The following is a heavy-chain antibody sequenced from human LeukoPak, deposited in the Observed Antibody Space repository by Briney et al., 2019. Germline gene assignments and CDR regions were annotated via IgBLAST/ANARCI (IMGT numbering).Heavy chain of an antibody. J-gene: IGHJ4*02. CDR1: GFTFSSYA. CDR2: ISYDGSNK. V-gene: IGHV3-30-3*01. Sequence: GRSLRLSCAASGFTFSSYAMHWVRQAPGKGLEWVAVISYDGSNKYYADSVKGRFTISRDNSKNTLYLQMNSLRAEDTAVYYCAKDSRHFIAVAGTRSYYFDYWGQGTLVTVSS. D-gene: IGHD6-19*01. CDR3: AKDSRHFIAVAGTRSYYFDY.